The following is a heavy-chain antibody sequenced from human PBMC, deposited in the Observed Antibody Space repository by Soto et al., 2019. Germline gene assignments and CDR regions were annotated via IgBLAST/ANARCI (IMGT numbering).Heavy chain of an antibody. D-gene: IGHD1-26*01. CDR2: ISAYNGNT. V-gene: IGHV1-18*01. CDR1: GYNFNSYT. Sequence: QVQLVQSGAEVKKPGASVKVSCKASGYNFNSYTISWVRQAPGQGLEWMGRISAYNGNTNYAQKRQGRVTMTPDTSPSTAHKELRSLRSDDTAVYHCARVVGDLGRWFDPWGEGTLVTVSS. CDR3: ARVVGDLGRWFDP. J-gene: IGHJ5*02.